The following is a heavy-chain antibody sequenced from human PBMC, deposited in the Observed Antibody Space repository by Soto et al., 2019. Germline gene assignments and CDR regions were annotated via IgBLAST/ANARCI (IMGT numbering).Heavy chain of an antibody. V-gene: IGHV3-49*04. CDR1: GFTFGDYA. D-gene: IGHD3-10*01. CDR2: IKSETYGGAT. Sequence: PGGSLRLSCTASGFTFGDYAMTWVRQAPGKGLEWVGFIKSETYGGATEYAASVNGRFTISRDDSKSIAYLQMDGLKTEDTAVYYCARETRGFGEIFSDFWGQGTLVTVSS. CDR3: ARETRGFGEIFSDF. J-gene: IGHJ4*02.